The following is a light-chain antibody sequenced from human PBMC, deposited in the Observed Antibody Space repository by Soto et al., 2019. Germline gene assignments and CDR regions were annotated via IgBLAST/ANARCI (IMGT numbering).Light chain of an antibody. CDR1: QSISSY. J-gene: IGKJ5*01. CDR2: DAS. CDR3: QQRSNWPIT. Sequence: EIVLTQSPATLSLSPGERATLSCRASQSISSYLTWYQQKPGQAPRLLIYDASNRATGIPARFSGSGSGTDFTLTISSLEPEDFAVYYFQQRSNWPITFGQGTRLEI. V-gene: IGKV3-11*01.